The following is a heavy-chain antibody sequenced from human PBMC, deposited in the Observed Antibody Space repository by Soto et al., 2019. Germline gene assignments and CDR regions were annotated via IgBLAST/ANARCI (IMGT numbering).Heavy chain of an antibody. D-gene: IGHD2-15*01. CDR3: ARRGIVVVVAAFDY. J-gene: IGHJ4*02. V-gene: IGHV4-39*01. CDR1: GGSISSSSYY. CDR2: IYYSGST. Sequence: QLQLQESGPGLVKPSETLSLTCTVSGGSISSSSYYWGWIRHPPGKGLEWIGSIYYSGSTYYNPSLQSRVTISVDTSKNQFSLKLSSVTAADTAVYYCARRGIVVVVAAFDYWGQGTLVTVSS.